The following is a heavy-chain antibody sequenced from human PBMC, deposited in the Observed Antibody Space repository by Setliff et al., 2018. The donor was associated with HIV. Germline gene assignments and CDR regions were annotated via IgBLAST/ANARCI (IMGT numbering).Heavy chain of an antibody. CDR1: GGSISGYY. J-gene: IGHJ2*01. D-gene: IGHD5-12*01. Sequence: SETLSLTCTVSGGSISGYYWGWIRQPPGKGLECIGTIYYTGSASYNPSLKSRVSMSVDTSKNQFSLKLTSVTAADTAVYHCSRLADGGYDFRGYFDLWGRGTLVTVSS. CDR3: SRLADGGYDFRGYFDL. V-gene: IGHV4-39*01. CDR2: IYYTGSA.